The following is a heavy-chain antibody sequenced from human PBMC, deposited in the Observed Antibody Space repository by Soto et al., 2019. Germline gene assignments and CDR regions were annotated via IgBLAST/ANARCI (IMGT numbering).Heavy chain of an antibody. CDR1: GGSVSSGNYY. CDR2: IYYSGST. V-gene: IGHV4-61*01. J-gene: IGHJ5*02. D-gene: IGHD3-10*01. CDR3: ARELFGRSVWFEP. Sequence: SETLSLTCSVSGGSVSSGNYYWSWIRQPPGKGLEWIGYIYYSGSTNYNPSLKSRVTISVDTSKNQFSLKLSSVTAADTAVYYCARELFGRSVWFEPWGQGTLVTVSS.